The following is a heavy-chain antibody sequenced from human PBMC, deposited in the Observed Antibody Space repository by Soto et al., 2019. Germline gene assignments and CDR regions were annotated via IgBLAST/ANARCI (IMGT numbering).Heavy chain of an antibody. V-gene: IGHV1-69*01. Sequence: QVQLVQSGAEVKKPGSSVTVSCKASGGTFSSYSINWVRLAPGQGLEWMGEIIPIFGTANYALKFQGRVTITADESTSTAYMELSSLRSEDTAVYYCARDGGRHSGGIDYWGQGTLVTVSS. CDR2: IIPIFGTA. CDR3: ARDGGRHSGGIDY. CDR1: GGTFSSYS. D-gene: IGHD1-26*01. J-gene: IGHJ4*02.